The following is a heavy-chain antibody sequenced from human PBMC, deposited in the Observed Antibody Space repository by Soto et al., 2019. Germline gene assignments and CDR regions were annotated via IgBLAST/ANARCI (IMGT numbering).Heavy chain of an antibody. CDR1: GGSISSSSYY. V-gene: IGHV4-39*01. Sequence: QLQLQESGPGLVKPSETLSLTCTVSGGSISSSSYYWGWIRQPPGKGLEWIGSIYYSGSTYYNPSLKSRVPISVDTSKNQFSLKLSSVTAADTAVYYCATPPESYWYFDLWGRGTLVTVSS. CDR2: IYYSGST. CDR3: ATPPESYWYFDL. J-gene: IGHJ2*01.